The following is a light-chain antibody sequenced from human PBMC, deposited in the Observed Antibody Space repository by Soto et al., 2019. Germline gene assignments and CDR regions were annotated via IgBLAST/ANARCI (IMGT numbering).Light chain of an antibody. J-gene: IGKJ1*01. CDR1: QGISNY. CDR2: AAS. V-gene: IGKV1-27*01. Sequence: DIQMTQSPSSLSASVGDRVTITCQASQGISNYLAWYQQKPGKVPKLLIYAASTLQSGVPSRFSGSGSGTDFTLTISSLQPDDFATYYCQQYNSYSFGQGTKVDNK. CDR3: QQYNSYS.